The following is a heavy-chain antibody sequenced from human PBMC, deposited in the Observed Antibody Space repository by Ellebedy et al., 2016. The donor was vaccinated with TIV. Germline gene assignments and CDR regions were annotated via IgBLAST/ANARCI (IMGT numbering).Heavy chain of an antibody. D-gene: IGHD3-22*01. V-gene: IGHV4-34*01. Sequence: MPSETLSLTCAVFGGSFSGYYWSWIRQPPGKGLEWIGEINHDGRTNDNPSLKSRVTMSVDTSKNQFSLKLSSVTAADTAVYYCARAQGPYDSSGYYRFTYFDFWGQGTLVTVSS. CDR1: GGSFSGYY. CDR3: ARAQGPYDSSGYYRFTYFDF. CDR2: INHDGRT. J-gene: IGHJ4*02.